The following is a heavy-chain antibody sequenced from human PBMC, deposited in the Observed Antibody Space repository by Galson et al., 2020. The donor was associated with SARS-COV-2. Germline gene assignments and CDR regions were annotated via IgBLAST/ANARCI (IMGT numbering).Heavy chain of an antibody. CDR2: IHSTGST. V-gene: IGHV4-61*02. D-gene: IGHD3-22*01. Sequence: SETLYLTCTVSGGSIRSSSYYWSWTRQPTGQELEWIGRIHSTGSTNYNPSLKSRVTISVDPSKNQCSLRLSSVTAADTAVYDCARSHASNGNALDIWGQGTMVTVSS. J-gene: IGHJ3*02. CDR1: GGSIRSSSYY. CDR3: ARSHASNGNALDI.